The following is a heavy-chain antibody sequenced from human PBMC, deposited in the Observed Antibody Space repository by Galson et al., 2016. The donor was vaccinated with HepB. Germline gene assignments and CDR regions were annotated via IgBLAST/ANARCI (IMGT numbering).Heavy chain of an antibody. CDR3: ARAQYGRILNY. CDR2: SNSDGSIT. CDR1: GFTFSTYW. Sequence: SLRLSCAASGFTFSTYWMHWVRQAPGKGLVWVSRSNSDGSITTHADSVKGRFTISRDNAKNTMYLQMNSLRAEDTAVYYCARAQYGRILNYWGQGTLVTVSS. D-gene: IGHD4-11*01. V-gene: IGHV3-74*01. J-gene: IGHJ4*02.